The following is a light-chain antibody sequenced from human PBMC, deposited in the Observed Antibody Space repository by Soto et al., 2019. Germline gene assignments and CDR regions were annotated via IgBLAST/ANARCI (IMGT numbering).Light chain of an antibody. CDR3: QQYDRPPFA. Sequence: EIVLTQSPGTLSLSPGDRATLSCRASQRVSNSYLAWYQQKPGQAPRLLIYDASTRAAGVPDRVTGGGSGTDFTRTISALEPEDFALYFCQQYDRPPFAFGQGTRLEI. J-gene: IGKJ2*01. CDR2: DAS. V-gene: IGKV3-20*01. CDR1: QRVSNSY.